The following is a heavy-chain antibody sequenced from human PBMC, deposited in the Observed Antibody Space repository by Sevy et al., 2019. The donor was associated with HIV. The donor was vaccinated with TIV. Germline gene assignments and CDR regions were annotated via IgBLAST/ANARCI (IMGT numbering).Heavy chain of an antibody. V-gene: IGHV4-31*03. CDR3: ARDYYDSSGYWTKTYFDI. CDR1: GGYLNIGGYS. Sequence: TLSLTCTVSGGYLNIGGYSWSWIRQHPGKGLEWIGYIYYSGSTYYNPSLKSRVTISVDTSKNQFSLKLGSVTAADTAVYYCARDYYDSSGYWTKTYFDIWGQGTMVTVSS. CDR2: IYYSGST. J-gene: IGHJ3*02. D-gene: IGHD3-22*01.